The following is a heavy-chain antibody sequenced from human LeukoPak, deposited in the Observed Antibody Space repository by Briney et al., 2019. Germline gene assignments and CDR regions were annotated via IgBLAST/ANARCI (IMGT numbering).Heavy chain of an antibody. J-gene: IGHJ4*02. CDR1: GFTFSSYS. CDR2: ISSTSSTI. Sequence: GSLRLTCAASGFTFSSYSMNWVRQAPGKGLEWVSYISSTSSTIYYADSVKGRFTISRDNAKNSLYLQMNSLRAEDTAVYYCAREREHDYGTDYWGQGTLVTVSS. D-gene: IGHD4-17*01. V-gene: IGHV3-48*01. CDR3: AREREHDYGTDY.